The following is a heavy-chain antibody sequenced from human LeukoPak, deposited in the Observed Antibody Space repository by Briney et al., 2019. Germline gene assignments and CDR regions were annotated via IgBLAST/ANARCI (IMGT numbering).Heavy chain of an antibody. J-gene: IGHJ4*02. CDR3: ARAPYSSGWYLVDY. CDR2: IYYSGGT. V-gene: IGHV4-59*01. CDR1: GGSISSYY. Sequence: PSETLSLTCTVSGGSISSYYWSWIRQPPGKGLEWIGYIYYSGGTNYNPSLKSRVTISVDTSKNQFSLKLSSVTAADTAVYYCARAPYSSGWYLVDYWGQGTLVTVSS. D-gene: IGHD6-19*01.